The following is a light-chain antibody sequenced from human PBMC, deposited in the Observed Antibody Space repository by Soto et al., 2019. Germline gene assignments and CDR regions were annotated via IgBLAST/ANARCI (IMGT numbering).Light chain of an antibody. CDR1: SSDVGGYNY. J-gene: IGLJ1*01. CDR2: DVS. CDR3: SSYXSSSTEV. V-gene: IGLV2-14*01. Sequence: QSVLTQPASVSGSPGQSITISCTGTSSDVGGYNYVSWYQQHPGKAPKLMIYDVSNRPSGVSNRFSGSKSGNTASLTISGLQAEDEADYYCSSYXSSSTEVSGTGTKVTVL.